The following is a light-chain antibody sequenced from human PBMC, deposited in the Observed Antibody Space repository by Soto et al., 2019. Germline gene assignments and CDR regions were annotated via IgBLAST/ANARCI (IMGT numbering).Light chain of an antibody. V-gene: IGKV1-12*01. Sequence: DIQMTKSPSSVSASVGDRVTITCRASQGISSWLAWYKQKPGKAPNLVIYAASSLHSGVPSRFRGSGSGTDFTLTISSLKPEDFEVYYCQQCGSSPWTFGQGTKVDI. CDR1: QGISSW. CDR2: AAS. J-gene: IGKJ1*01. CDR3: QQCGSSPWT.